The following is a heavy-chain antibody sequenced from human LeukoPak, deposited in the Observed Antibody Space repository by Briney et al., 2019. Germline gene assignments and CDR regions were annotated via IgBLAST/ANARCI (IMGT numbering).Heavy chain of an antibody. V-gene: IGHV1-69*01. CDR2: IVPMFNTT. J-gene: IGHJ4*02. CDR1: GGTFSTYA. CDR3: ASPPSGDGGSFEY. Sequence: SVKVSCKASGGTFSTYAISWVRQAPGQGLEWMRGIVPMFNTTNYAQEFQGRVTITADESTSTAYMELSSLRSDDTAVYYCASPPSGDGGSFEYWGQGTLVTVSS. D-gene: IGHD3-10*01.